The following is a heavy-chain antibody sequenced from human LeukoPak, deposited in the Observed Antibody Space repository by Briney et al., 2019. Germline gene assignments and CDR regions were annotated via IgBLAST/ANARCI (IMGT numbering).Heavy chain of an antibody. Sequence: GRSLRLSCAASGFTFSSYAMHWVRQAPGKGLEWVAVISYDGSNKYYADSVKGRFTISRDNSKNTLYLQMNSLRAEDTAVYYCARGPPGDIAVAGPFDYWGQGTLVTVSS. CDR1: GFTFSSYA. D-gene: IGHD6-19*01. V-gene: IGHV3-30-3*01. CDR3: ARGPPGDIAVAGPFDY. J-gene: IGHJ4*02. CDR2: ISYDGSNK.